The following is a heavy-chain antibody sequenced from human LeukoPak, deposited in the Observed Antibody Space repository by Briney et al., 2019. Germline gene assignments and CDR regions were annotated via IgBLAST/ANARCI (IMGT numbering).Heavy chain of an antibody. CDR2: INSDGSST. CDR1: GFTFSSYW. Sequence: QSGGPLRLSCAASGFTFSSYWMHWVRQAPGKGLVWVSRINSDGSSTSYADSVKGRFTISRDNAKNTLYLQMNSLRAEDTAVYYCAREGIAAAGTDESFDYWGQGTLVTVSS. V-gene: IGHV3-74*01. CDR3: AREGIAAAGTDESFDY. D-gene: IGHD6-13*01. J-gene: IGHJ4*02.